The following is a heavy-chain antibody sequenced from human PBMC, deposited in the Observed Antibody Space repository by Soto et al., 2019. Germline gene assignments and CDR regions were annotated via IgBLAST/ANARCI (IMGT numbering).Heavy chain of an antibody. CDR1: GFSISNYA. CDR3: ARNNAQWYSIGWHALAN. D-gene: IGHD6-19*01. CDR2: ISYDGGSK. Sequence: QVQLVESGGGVVQPGRALTLSCAASGFSISNYAMHWVRQAPGKGLQWVAIISYDGGSKFYEESVKGRFTISRDKSSNTLYLQMSDLRPDDTAVYYCARNNAQWYSIGWHALANWGQGALVTVSS. J-gene: IGHJ4*02. V-gene: IGHV3-30*03.